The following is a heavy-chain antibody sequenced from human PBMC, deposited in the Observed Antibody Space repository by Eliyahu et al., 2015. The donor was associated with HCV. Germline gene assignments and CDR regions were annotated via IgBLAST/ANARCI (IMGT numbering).Heavy chain of an antibody. CDR1: GGSITTYS. J-gene: IGHJ5*02. CDR2: IHYRGST. CDR3: ASGGGGIAVTGTGGWFDP. Sequence: QVQLQESGPGLVKPSETLSLTCTVXGGSITTYSWSWXRQPPGKGLEWIGYIHYRGSTNHNPSLKSRVTISVDTSKNQFSLKLTSVTAADTAMYYCASGGGGIAVTGTGGWFDPWGQGTLVTVSS. D-gene: IGHD6-19*01. V-gene: IGHV4-59*01.